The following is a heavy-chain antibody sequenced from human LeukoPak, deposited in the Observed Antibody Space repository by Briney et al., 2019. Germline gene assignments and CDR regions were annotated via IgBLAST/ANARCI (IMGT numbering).Heavy chain of an antibody. V-gene: IGHV4-39*01. CDR2: IYYSGST. J-gene: IGHJ5*02. D-gene: IGHD3-22*01. CDR3: ARHNSYYDSSGYYLLRWFDP. CDR1: GGSISSTIYY. Sequence: SETLSLTCTVSGGSISSTIYYWGWIRQPPGKGLEWIGSIYYSGSTYYNPSLKSRVTISVDTSKNQFSLKLSSVTAADTAVYYCARHNSYYDSSGYYLLRWFDPWGQGTLVTVSS.